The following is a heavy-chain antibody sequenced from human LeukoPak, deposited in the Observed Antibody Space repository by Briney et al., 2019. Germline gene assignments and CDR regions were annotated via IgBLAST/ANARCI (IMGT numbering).Heavy chain of an antibody. CDR1: GGSSSTYY. Sequence: NPSQTLSLXCTVSGGSSSTYYWSWIRLPPGKGLESIGYIYYSGSTNYSRSLKSRVPISVDTSKNQFSLKLSSVTAADTAVYYCARGYYDSSGYWLSYFDYWGQGTLVTVSS. CDR2: IYYSGST. J-gene: IGHJ4*02. V-gene: IGHV4-59*01. D-gene: IGHD3-22*01. CDR3: ARGYYDSSGYWLSYFDY.